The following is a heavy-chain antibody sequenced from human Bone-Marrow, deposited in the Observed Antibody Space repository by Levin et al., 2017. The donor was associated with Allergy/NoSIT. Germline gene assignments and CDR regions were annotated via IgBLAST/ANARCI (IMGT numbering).Heavy chain of an antibody. V-gene: IGHV3-30-3*01. CDR3: ARSWSDIVVVPAAIIFVGDGMDV. Sequence: PGGSLRLSCAASGFTFSSYAMHWVRQAPGKGLEWVAVISYDGSNKYYADSVKGRFTISRDNSKNTLYLQMNSLRAEDTAVYYCARSWSDIVVVPAAIIFVGDGMDVWGQGTTVTVSS. J-gene: IGHJ6*02. CDR1: GFTFSSYA. CDR2: ISYDGSNK. D-gene: IGHD2-2*01.